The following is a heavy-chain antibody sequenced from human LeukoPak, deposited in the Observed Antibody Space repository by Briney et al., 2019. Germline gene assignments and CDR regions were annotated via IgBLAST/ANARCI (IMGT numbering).Heavy chain of an antibody. D-gene: IGHD4-11*01. J-gene: IGHJ6*03. V-gene: IGHV1-69*05. CDR2: IIPMFGTT. CDR3: ASVTVTTWAPDGHMDV. Sequence: VASVKVSCKASGGTFSNYAISWVRQAPGQGLEWMGRIIPMFGTTNYAQKFQGRVTITTDESTSTAYMEVSSLRIEDMAVYYCASVTVTTWAPDGHMDVWGKGTTVTVSS. CDR1: GGTFSNYA.